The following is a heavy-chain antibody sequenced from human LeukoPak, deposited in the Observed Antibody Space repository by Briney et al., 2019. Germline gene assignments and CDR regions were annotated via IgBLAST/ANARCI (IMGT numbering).Heavy chain of an antibody. CDR2: IYHSGST. V-gene: IGHV4-38-2*02. D-gene: IGHD4-11*01. Sequence: SETLSLTCTVSGYSISSGYYWGWIRQPPGKGLEWIGSIYHSGSTYYNPSLKSRVTISVDTSKNQFSLKLSSVTAADTAVYYCARVQYSNYGYYYYYYMDVWGKGTTVTVPS. CDR3: ARVQYSNYGYYYYYYMDV. J-gene: IGHJ6*03. CDR1: GYSISSGYY.